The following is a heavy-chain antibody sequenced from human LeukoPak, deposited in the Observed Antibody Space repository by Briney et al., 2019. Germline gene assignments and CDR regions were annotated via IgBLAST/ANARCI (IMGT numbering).Heavy chain of an antibody. Sequence: GGSLRLSCAASGFTFSSYGLHWVRQAPGKGLEWVAVISYDGSNKYYADSVKGRFTISRDNSKNTLYLQMNSLRAEDTAVYYCATGGYDPLGWSPDYWGQGTLVTVSS. CDR3: ATGGYDPLGWSPDY. D-gene: IGHD5-12*01. J-gene: IGHJ4*02. CDR2: ISYDGSNK. V-gene: IGHV3-30*03. CDR1: GFTFSSYG.